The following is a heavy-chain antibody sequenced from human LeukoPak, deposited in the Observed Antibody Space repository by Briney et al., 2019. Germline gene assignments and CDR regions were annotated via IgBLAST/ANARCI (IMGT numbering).Heavy chain of an antibody. Sequence: PSETLSLTCTVSGASISSGSYYWSWIRQPAGKGLEWIGRIYTSGSTNYNPSLKSRVTISVDTSKNQFSLKLSSVTAADTAVYYCARESPYYYDSSGYNWGQGTLVTVSS. J-gene: IGHJ4*02. CDR1: GASISSGSYY. CDR3: ARESPYYYDSSGYN. D-gene: IGHD3-22*01. V-gene: IGHV4-61*02. CDR2: IYTSGST.